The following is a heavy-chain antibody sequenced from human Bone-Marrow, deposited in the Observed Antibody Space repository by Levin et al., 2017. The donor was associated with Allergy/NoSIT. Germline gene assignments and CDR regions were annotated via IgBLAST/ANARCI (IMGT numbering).Heavy chain of an antibody. Sequence: SETLSLTCTVSGGSISSYYWSWIRQPPGKGLEWIGYIYYSGSTNYNPSLKSRVTISVDTSKNQFSLKLSSVTAADTAVYYCARDAGRCSSTSCYDWFVYWGQGTLVTVSS. J-gene: IGHJ4*02. V-gene: IGHV4-59*01. CDR2: IYYSGST. CDR3: ARDAGRCSSTSCYDWFVY. D-gene: IGHD2-2*01. CDR1: GGSISSYY.